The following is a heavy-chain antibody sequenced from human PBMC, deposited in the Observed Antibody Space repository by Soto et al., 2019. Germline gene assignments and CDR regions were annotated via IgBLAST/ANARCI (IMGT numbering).Heavy chain of an antibody. CDR3: ARVTSSWGLVSSCDY. CDR1: GGSVSSGSYY. CDR2: IYYSGST. V-gene: IGHV4-61*01. Sequence: QVQLQESGPGLVKPSETLSLTCTVSGGSVSSGSYYWSWIRQPPGKGLECVGYIYYSGSTNYNPSLEGLFAISLATSTNQSSLMLSSVTAADTAVYYSARVTSSWGLVSSCDYWGQGTLVTVSS. D-gene: IGHD6-13*01. J-gene: IGHJ4*02.